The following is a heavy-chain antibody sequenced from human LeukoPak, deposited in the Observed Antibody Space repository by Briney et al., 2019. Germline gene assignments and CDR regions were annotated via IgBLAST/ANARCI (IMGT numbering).Heavy chain of an antibody. J-gene: IGHJ6*03. CDR3: ARDPYSGNYGDYYYYYMDV. CDR2: ITSNSSYI. CDR1: GFTFSTYN. V-gene: IGHV3-21*01. D-gene: IGHD1-26*01. Sequence: PGGSLRLSCAASGFTFSTYNMNWVRQAPGKGLEWVSSITSNSSYIYYADSVKGRFTISRDNAKSSLYLQMNSLRDEDTAVYYCARDPYSGNYGDYYYYYMDVWGKGTTVTISS.